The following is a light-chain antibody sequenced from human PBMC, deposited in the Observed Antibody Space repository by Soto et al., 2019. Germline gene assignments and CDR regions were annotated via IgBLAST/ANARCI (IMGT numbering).Light chain of an antibody. J-gene: IGKJ3*01. CDR3: MQGTHWPPFT. CDR2: LVS. V-gene: IGKV2-30*01. CDR1: QSLVYSDGNTY. Sequence: VMTQSPLSLPVTLGQPASISCRSSQSLVYSDGNTYLSWFQQSPGKSPRRLISLVSNRDSGVPDRVGGSGSGTDFTLKISRMEAEDVGVYYCMQGTHWPPFTVGPGTKVEIK.